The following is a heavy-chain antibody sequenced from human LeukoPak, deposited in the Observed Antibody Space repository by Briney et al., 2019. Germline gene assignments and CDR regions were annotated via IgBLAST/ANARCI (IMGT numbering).Heavy chain of an antibody. V-gene: IGHV4-59*08. CDR1: GGSINSYY. J-gene: IGHJ5*02. CDR2: IYYSGGT. D-gene: IGHD2-21*02. CDR3: ARRIVSVPAIQVGNWLDP. Sequence: PSETLSLTCTVSGGSINSYYWNWLRQPPGKGLELIAYIYYSGGTHYNPSLESRVTISVDTSKSQFSLKLSSVTAADTAVYYCARRIVSVPAIQVGNWLDPWGQGTLVTVSS.